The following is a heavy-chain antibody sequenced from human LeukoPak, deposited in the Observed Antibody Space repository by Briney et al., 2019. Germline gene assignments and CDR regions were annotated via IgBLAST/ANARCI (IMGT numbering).Heavy chain of an antibody. CDR2: IIPIFGTA. J-gene: IGHJ4*02. V-gene: IGHV1-69*13. CDR1: GGTFSSYA. Sequence: SVKVSCKASGGTFSSYAISWVRQAPGQGLEWMGGIIPIFGTANYAQKFQGRVTITADESTSTAYMELSSLRSEDTAVYYCATGNYYDFWRGYRYFDYWGQGTLVTVSS. CDR3: ATGNYYDFWRGYRYFDY. D-gene: IGHD3-3*01.